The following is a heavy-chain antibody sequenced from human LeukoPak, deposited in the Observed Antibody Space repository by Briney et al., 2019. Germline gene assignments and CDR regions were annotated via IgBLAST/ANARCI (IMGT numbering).Heavy chain of an antibody. J-gene: IGHJ4*02. V-gene: IGHV3-30*02. D-gene: IGHD1-26*01. CDR1: GFTFSTYG. Sequence: GGSLRLSCAASGFTFSTYGMHWVRQAPGKGLEWVAFIRYDGSNKYYADSVKGRFTISRDNSKNTLYLQMNSLRAEDAAVYHSAKAPRGSGSYYGDYWGQGTLVTVSS. CDR3: AKAPRGSGSYYGDY. CDR2: IRYDGSNK.